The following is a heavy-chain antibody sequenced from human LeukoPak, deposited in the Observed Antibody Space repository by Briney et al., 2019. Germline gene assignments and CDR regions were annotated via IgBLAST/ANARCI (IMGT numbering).Heavy chain of an antibody. CDR1: GFTFSSYE. V-gene: IGHV3-48*03. Sequence: GGSLRLSCTASGFTFSSYEMNWVRQAPGMGLEWVSYISESGTITYYADSVKGRFTMSRDNAKNSLYLQMNSLRAEDTAVYYCARGPYYFGSGTDYNRFNVVYWGQGILVTVSS. J-gene: IGHJ4*02. CDR3: ARGPYYFGSGTDYNRFNVVY. D-gene: IGHD3-10*01. CDR2: ISESGTIT.